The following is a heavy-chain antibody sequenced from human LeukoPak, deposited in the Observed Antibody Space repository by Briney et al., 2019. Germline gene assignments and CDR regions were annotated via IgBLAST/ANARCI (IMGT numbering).Heavy chain of an antibody. V-gene: IGHV3-23*01. CDR1: GFTFSSYA. D-gene: IGHD6-19*01. J-gene: IGHJ4*02. CDR2: ISGSGGST. Sequence: GGSLRLSCAASGFTFSSYAMSWVRQAPGKGLEWVSAISGSGGSTYYADSVKGRFTISRDNSKNTLYLQMNSLRAEDTAVYYCAKDRLAETWGWYPYYFDYWGQGTLVTVSS. CDR3: AKDRLAETWGWYPYYFDY.